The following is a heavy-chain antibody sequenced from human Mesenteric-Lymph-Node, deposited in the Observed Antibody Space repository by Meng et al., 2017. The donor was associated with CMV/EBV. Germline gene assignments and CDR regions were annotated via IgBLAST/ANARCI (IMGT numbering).Heavy chain of an antibody. D-gene: IGHD5-12*01. Sequence: FSGFSLSTSGVGVGWIRQPPGKALEWLALIYWDDDKSYSPSLKSRLTITKDTSKNQVVLTMTNMDPVDTATYFCAHSTYSGYDFDSWGQGTLVTVSS. J-gene: IGHJ4*02. CDR2: IYWDDDK. V-gene: IGHV2-5*02. CDR1: GFSLSTSGVG. CDR3: AHSTYSGYDFDS.